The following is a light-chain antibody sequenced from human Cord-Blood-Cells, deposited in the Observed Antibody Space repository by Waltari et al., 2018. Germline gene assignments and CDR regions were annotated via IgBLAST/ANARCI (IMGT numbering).Light chain of an antibody. Sequence: DIQMTQSPSSLSASVGDRVTITCRASQSISSYLNWYQQKPGKAPKLLIYAASSLQSGVPSRFSGSGSGKDFTLTNSSLQPEDFATYFCQQSYSTLPITFGQGTRLEIK. CDR2: AAS. CDR1: QSISSY. V-gene: IGKV1-39*01. CDR3: QQSYSTLPIT. J-gene: IGKJ5*01.